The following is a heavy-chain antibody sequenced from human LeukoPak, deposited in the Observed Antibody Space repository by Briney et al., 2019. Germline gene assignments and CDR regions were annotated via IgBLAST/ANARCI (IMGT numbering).Heavy chain of an antibody. D-gene: IGHD3-10*01. Sequence: SETLSLTCTVPGGSISSSSYYWGWIRQPPGKGLEWIGSISYSGSTYYNPSPKSRVTISVDTSNNQFSLKLSSVTAADTAVYYCARYYYGSGSYYKSIGYWGQGTLVTVSS. CDR3: ARYYYGSGSYYKSIGY. CDR1: GGSISSSSYY. CDR2: ISYSGST. V-gene: IGHV4-39*01. J-gene: IGHJ4*02.